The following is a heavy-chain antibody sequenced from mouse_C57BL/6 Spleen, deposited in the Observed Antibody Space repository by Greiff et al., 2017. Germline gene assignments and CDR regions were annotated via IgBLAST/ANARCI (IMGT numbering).Heavy chain of an antibody. CDR3: ARSMDYYAMDY. CDR2: ISYSGST. J-gene: IGHJ4*01. CDR1: GYSITSGYD. D-gene: IGHD1-1*02. V-gene: IGHV3-1*01. Sequence: EVKLMESGPGIVKPSQSLSLTCTVTGYSITSGYDWHWIRHFPGNKLECMDYISYSGSTNYNPSLKSPISITHDTSKNHFFLKLNSVTTEDTATYYCARSMDYYAMDYWGQGTSVTVSS.